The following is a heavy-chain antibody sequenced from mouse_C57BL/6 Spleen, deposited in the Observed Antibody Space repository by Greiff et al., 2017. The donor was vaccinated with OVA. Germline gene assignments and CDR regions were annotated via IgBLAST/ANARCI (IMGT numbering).Heavy chain of an antibody. CDR1: GYSFTGYY. CDR3: ARSPFDY. Sequence: EVKVEESGPELVKPGASVKISCKASGYSFTGYYMNWVKQSPEKSLEWIGEINPSTGGTTYNQKFKAKATLTVDKSSSTAYMQLKSLTSEDSAVYYCARSPFDYWGQGTTLTVSS. CDR2: INPSTGGT. J-gene: IGHJ2*01. V-gene: IGHV1-42*01.